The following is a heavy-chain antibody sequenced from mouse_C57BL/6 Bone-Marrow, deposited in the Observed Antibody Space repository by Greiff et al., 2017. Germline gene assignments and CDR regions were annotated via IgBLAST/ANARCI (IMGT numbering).Heavy chain of an antibody. CDR3: AREGYYVYYYAMDY. J-gene: IGHJ4*01. CDR2: IDPSDSYT. CDR1: GYTFTSYW. Sequence: QVQLQQPGAELVKPGASVKLSCKASGYTFTSYWMQWVKQRPGQGLEWIGEIDPSDSYTNYNQKFKGKATLTVDTSSSTAYMQLSSLTSEDSAVYYCAREGYYVYYYAMDYGGQGTSVTVSS. V-gene: IGHV1-50*01. D-gene: IGHD2-3*01.